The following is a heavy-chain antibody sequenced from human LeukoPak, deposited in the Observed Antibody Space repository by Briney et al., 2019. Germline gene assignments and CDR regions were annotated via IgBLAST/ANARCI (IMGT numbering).Heavy chain of an antibody. CDR3: ARDSSDYYYYYYMDV. V-gene: IGHV3-74*01. Sequence: PGGSLRLSCAASGFTFSSYWMHWVRQAPGKGLVWVSRINSDGSSTGYADSVKGRFTISRDNAKNTLYLQMNSLRAENTAVYYCARDSSDYYYYYYMDVWGKGTTVTVSS. CDR1: GFTFSSYW. J-gene: IGHJ6*03. CDR2: INSDGSST. D-gene: IGHD2-21*02.